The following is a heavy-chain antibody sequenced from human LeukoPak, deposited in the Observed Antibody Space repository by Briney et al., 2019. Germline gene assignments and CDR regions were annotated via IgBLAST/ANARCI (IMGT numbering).Heavy chain of an antibody. J-gene: IGHJ5*02. D-gene: IGHD6-13*01. CDR1: GGSFSGYY. CDR2: INHSGST. V-gene: IGHV4-34*01. CDR3: ARRPSSSWCEVGWFDP. Sequence: SETLSLTCAVYGGSFSGYYWSWIRQPPGKGLEWIGEINHSGSTNYNPSLKSRVTISVDTSKNQFSLKLSSVTAADTAVYYCARRPSSSWCEVGWFDPWGQGTLVTVSS.